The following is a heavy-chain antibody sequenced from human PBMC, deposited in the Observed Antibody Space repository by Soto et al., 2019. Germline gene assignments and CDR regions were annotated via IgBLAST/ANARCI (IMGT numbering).Heavy chain of an antibody. CDR3: ASDRFRGTYYLRGVTYFFEE. J-gene: IGHJ4*02. CDR2: IKQDESEK. Sequence: GGSLRLSCVTYGLTFTDYWMSWVRQAPGKGLEWVANIKQDESEKNYLDSVKGRFTIPRDNAKNSLYLQMNSLRAEDTAVYYCASDRFRGTYYLRGVTYFFEEWGQGAPVTVSS. D-gene: IGHD1-26*01. V-gene: IGHV3-7*03. CDR1: GLTFTDYW.